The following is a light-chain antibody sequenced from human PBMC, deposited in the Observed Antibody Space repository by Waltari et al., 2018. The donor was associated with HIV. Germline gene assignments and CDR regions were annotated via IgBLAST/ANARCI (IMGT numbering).Light chain of an antibody. CDR1: NIGSKG. V-gene: IGLV3-21*02. Sequence: SYVLPQPPSVSVAPGQTARITCGGNNIGSKGVHWYQQKPSQAPVLVVYDDSDRPSGFPERFAGSSSWNTATLTISGVEAGDEADFYCQVWDSSTDLRVFGGGTKLTVL. CDR3: QVWDSSTDLRV. CDR2: DDS. J-gene: IGLJ2*01.